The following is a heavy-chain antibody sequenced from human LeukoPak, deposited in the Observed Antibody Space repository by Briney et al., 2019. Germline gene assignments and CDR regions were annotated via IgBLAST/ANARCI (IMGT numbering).Heavy chain of an antibody. J-gene: IGHJ4*02. V-gene: IGHV3-48*01. CDR3: AREEGSSGCPFDY. Sequence: PGGSLRLSCVASGFTFSDHYMNWVRQAPGKGLEWVSYISSSSSTIYYADSVKGRFTISRDNAKNSLYLQMNSLRAEDTAVYYCAREEGSSGCPFDYWGQGTLVTVSS. CDR1: GFTFSDHY. CDR2: ISSSSSTI. D-gene: IGHD6-19*01.